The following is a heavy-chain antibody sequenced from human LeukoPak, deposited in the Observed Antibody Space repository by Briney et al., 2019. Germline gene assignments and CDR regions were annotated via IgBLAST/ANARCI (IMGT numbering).Heavy chain of an antibody. V-gene: IGHV4-34*01. CDR3: ARGPPLNPGDFDSSGYYYSDY. CDR2: INHRGST. CDR1: GGSFSGYW. D-gene: IGHD3-22*01. Sequence: SETLSLTCAVYGGSFSGYWWSWVRLPPGKGLEWIGEINHRGSTNYNPSLKSRVTIAVDTSKIQFSLKLSSVTAADTAVYYCARGPPLNPGDFDSSGYYYSDYWGLGTLVTVSS. J-gene: IGHJ4*02.